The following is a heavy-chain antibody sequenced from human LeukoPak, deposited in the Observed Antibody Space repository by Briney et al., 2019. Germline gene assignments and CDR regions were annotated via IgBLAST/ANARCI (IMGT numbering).Heavy chain of an antibody. V-gene: IGHV2-70*04. CDR3: ARTLSGTTFDY. J-gene: IGHJ4*02. Sequence: SGPALVKPTQTLTLTCTFSGFSLSTNGMRVSWIRQPPGKALEWLARTDWDDDKFYSTSLKTSLTISKDTSKNQVVLTMTNMDPVDTATYYCARTLSGTTFDYWGQGTLVTVSS. D-gene: IGHD1-7*01. CDR1: GFSLSTNGMR. CDR2: TDWDDDK.